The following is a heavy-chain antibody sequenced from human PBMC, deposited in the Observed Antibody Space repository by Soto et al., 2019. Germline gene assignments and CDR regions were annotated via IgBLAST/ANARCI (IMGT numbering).Heavy chain of an antibody. CDR1: GGSISSGDYY. CDR3: ARDSSGYYNDY. D-gene: IGHD3-22*01. J-gene: IGHJ4*02. Sequence: ASETLSLTCTFSGGSISSGDYYWSWIRQPPGKGLEWIGYIYYSGSTYYNPSLKSRVTISVDTSKNQFSLKLSSVTAADTAVYYCARDSSGYYNDYWGQGTLVTVSS. V-gene: IGHV4-30-4*01. CDR2: IYYSGST.